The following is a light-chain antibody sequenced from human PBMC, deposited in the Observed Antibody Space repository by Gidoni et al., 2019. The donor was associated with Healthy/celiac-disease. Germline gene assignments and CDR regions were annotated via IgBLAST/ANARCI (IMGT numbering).Light chain of an antibody. J-gene: IGLJ3*02. CDR1: SSDVGGYHY. Sequence: QSALTQPASVSGSPGQSITISCTGTSSDVGGYHYVSWYQQHPGKAPKLMIYEVRKRPSGVSNRFSGSMSGNTASLTISGLQAEDEADYYCSSYTSSSTWVFGGGTKLTVL. CDR3: SSYTSSSTWV. V-gene: IGLV2-14*01. CDR2: EVR.